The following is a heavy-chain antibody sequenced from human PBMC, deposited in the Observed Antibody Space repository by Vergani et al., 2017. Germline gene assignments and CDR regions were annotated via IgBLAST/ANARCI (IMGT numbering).Heavy chain of an antibody. CDR1: GGPISSYY. J-gene: IGHJ6*03. V-gene: IGHV4-59*01. CDR3: ARAVEQQLVDYYYYYMDV. Sequence: VQLQESGPGLVKPSETLSLTCTVSGGPISSYYWSWIRQPPGKGLEWIGYIYYSGSTYYNPSLKSRVTISVDTSKNQFSLKLNSVTAADTAVYYCARAVEQQLVDYYYYYMDVWGKGTTVTVSS. CDR2: IYYSGST. D-gene: IGHD6-13*01.